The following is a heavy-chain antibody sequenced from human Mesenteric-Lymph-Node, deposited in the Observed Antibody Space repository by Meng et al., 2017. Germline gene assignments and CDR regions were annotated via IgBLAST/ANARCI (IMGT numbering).Heavy chain of an antibody. CDR2: IYYSGST. V-gene: IGHV4-59*06. Sequence: SETLSLTCTVSGGSISSYYWSWIRQPPGKGLEWIGYIYYSGSTYYNPSLKSLVTISVDTSKNQFSLKLSSVTAADTAVYYCAREDAGWFDPWGQGTLVTVSS. CDR3: AREDAGWFDP. CDR1: GGSISSYY. D-gene: IGHD5-24*01. J-gene: IGHJ5*02.